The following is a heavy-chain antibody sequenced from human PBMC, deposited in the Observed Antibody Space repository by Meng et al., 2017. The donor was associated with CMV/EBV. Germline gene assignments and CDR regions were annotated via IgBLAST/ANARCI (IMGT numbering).Heavy chain of an antibody. V-gene: IGHV3-7*01. CDR2: IKQDGSEK. Sequence: GESLKISCAASGLTFSSYWMSWVRQAPGKGLEWVANIKQDGSEKYYVDSVKGRFTISRDNAKNSLYLQMNSLRAEDTAVYYCARDSQYYDILTGYSRFYAFDIWGQGTMVTVSS. CDR3: ARDSQYYDILTGYSRFYAFDI. CDR1: GLTFSSYW. D-gene: IGHD3-9*01. J-gene: IGHJ3*02.